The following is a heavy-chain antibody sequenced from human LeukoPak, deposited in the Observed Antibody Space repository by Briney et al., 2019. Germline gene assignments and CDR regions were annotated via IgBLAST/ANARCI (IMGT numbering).Heavy chain of an antibody. CDR3: AREKWIQLWLRMDY. D-gene: IGHD5-18*01. V-gene: IGHV3-30-3*01. CDR1: GFTFSKNA. Sequence: GGSLRLSCAASGFTFSKNAMHWVRQAPGKGLEWVAVTSNDGNNEFYADSVKGRFTISRDNSKNTLYLQMNSLRAEDTAVYYCAREKWIQLWLRMDYWGQGTLVTVSS. CDR2: TSNDGNNE. J-gene: IGHJ4*02.